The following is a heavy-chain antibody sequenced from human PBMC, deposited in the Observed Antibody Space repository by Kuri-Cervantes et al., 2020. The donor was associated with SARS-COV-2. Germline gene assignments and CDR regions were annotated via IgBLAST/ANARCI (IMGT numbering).Heavy chain of an antibody. Sequence: GGSLRLSCAASGFTFSDYYMSWIRQAPGKGLEWVSYISNSGSSIYYADSVKGRFTISRDNSKNTLYLQMNSLRAEDTAVYYCAKADDSSGYYSFDYWGQGTRVTVSS. CDR3: AKADDSSGYYSFDY. CDR1: GFTFSDYY. D-gene: IGHD3-22*01. CDR2: ISNSGSSI. J-gene: IGHJ4*02. V-gene: IGHV3-11*01.